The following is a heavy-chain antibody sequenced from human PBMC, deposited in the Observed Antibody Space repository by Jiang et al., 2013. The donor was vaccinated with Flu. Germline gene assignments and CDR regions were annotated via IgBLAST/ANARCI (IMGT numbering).Heavy chain of an antibody. CDR2: ISGSGGST. D-gene: IGHD2-15*01. J-gene: IGHJ6*02. CDR3: AKGILCSSGSCYFYGMDV. Sequence: ASGFIFSSYAMSWVRQAPGKGLEWVSAISGSGGSTYYADSVKGRFTISRDNSKNTLYLQMNSLRAEDTAVYYCAKGILCSSGSCYFYGMDVWGQGTTVTVSS. V-gene: IGHV3-23*01. CDR1: GFIFSSYA.